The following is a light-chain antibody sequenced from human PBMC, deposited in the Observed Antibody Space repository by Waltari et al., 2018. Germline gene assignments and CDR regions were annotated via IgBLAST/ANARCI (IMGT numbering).Light chain of an antibody. V-gene: IGKV3-20*01. CDR3: QQYGSSPT. Sequence: EIVLTQSPGTLPLSPGERANLSCRASQSVSSSYLAWYQQKPGQAPRLLIYGASSRATGIPDRFSGSGSGTDFTLTISRLEPEDFAVYYCQQYGSSPTFGQGTKVEIK. J-gene: IGKJ1*01. CDR2: GAS. CDR1: QSVSSSY.